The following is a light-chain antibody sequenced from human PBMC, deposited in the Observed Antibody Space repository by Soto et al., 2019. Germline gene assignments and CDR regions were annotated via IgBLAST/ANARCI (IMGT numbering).Light chain of an antibody. Sequence: DLQMTQSPSSLSAFVGDRVTITCRASQGIAPYLAWFQQKPGKVPKLLIYATSTLQSGVPSRFSGSGSGTDFTLTINSLQPEDVGTYYCQKYNSASLTFGGGTKVEIK. CDR2: ATS. V-gene: IGKV1-27*01. J-gene: IGKJ4*01. CDR1: QGIAPY. CDR3: QKYNSASLT.